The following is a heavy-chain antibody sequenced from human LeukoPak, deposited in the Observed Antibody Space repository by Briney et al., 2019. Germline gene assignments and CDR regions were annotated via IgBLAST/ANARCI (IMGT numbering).Heavy chain of an antibody. CDR1: GFTFSSYA. Sequence: GSLRLSCAASGFTFSSYAMSWIRQPPGKGLEWIGEINRSGSTNYNPSLKSRVTISVDTSKNQFSLKLSSVTAADTAVYYCARGSSSIAARKVDYWGQGTLVTVSS. D-gene: IGHD6-6*01. V-gene: IGHV4-34*01. J-gene: IGHJ4*02. CDR2: INRSGST. CDR3: ARGSSSIAARKVDY.